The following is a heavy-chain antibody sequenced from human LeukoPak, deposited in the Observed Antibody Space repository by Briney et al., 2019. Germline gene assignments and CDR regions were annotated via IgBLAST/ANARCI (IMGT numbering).Heavy chain of an antibody. CDR2: VSYDGSDK. CDR1: GFTFSSYG. D-gene: IGHD3-22*01. J-gene: IGHJ4*02. V-gene: IGHV3-30*03. Sequence: GGSLRLSCEASGFTFSSYGIHWVRQAPDKGLEWVAVVSYDGSDKYYADSVKGRFTISRDNSKNTLYLQMNSLRPEDTAVYFCARDQGSGYYDYWGQGTLVTVSS. CDR3: ARDQGSGYYDY.